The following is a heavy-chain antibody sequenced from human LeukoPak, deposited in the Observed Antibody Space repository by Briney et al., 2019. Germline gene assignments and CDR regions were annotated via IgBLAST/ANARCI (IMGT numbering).Heavy chain of an antibody. CDR3: ASGSGWLIDY. D-gene: IGHD6-19*01. CDR2: INQDGREK. J-gene: IGHJ4*02. CDR1: GFTFSNYW. Sequence: GGSLRLSCAASGFTFSNYWMSWVRQAPGKGLEWVANINQDGREKYYVDSVKGRFIISRDNAKNSVYLQMNSLRAEDTSVYYCASGSGWLIDYWGQGTLVTVSS. V-gene: IGHV3-7*05.